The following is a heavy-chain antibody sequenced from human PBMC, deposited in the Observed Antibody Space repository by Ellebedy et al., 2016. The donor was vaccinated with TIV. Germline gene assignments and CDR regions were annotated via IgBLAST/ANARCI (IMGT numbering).Heavy chain of an antibody. V-gene: IGHV4-39*01. Sequence: MPSETLSLTCTVSGGSISSSSYCWGWIRQPPGKGLEWIGSIYFSGTTYYNPSLRSRVTISLDPSKNQFSLKLSSVTVADTAVYYCARHGLSGIQEVDYWGQGTLVTVSS. CDR1: GGSISSSSYC. D-gene: IGHD3-10*01. J-gene: IGHJ4*02. CDR3: ARHGLSGIQEVDY. CDR2: IYFSGTT.